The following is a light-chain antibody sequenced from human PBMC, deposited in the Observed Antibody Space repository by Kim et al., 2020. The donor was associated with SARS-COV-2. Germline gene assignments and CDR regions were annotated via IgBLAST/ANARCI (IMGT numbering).Light chain of an antibody. Sequence: LAASVGDRVTFTCRASQSISNWLDWYQQKPGKAPKLLVYKASSLERGVQSRFSGRGSGTEFTLTINSLQPDDFATYYCQQYKSYSTFGQGTKLEI. CDR3: QQYKSYST. J-gene: IGKJ2*01. CDR1: QSISNW. V-gene: IGKV1-5*03. CDR2: KAS.